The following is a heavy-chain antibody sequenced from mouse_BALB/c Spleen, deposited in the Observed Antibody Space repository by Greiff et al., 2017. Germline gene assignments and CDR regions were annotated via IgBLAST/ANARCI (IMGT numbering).Heavy chain of an antibody. V-gene: IGHV5-4*02. D-gene: IGHD2-4*01. CDR3: ASNYDYDGYAMDY. Sequence: EVQRVESGGGLVKPGGSLKLSCAASGFTFSDYYMYWVRQTPEKRLEWVATISDGGSYTYYPDSVKGRFTISRDNAKNNLYLQMSSLKSEDTAMYYCASNYDYDGYAMDYWGQGTSVTVYS. J-gene: IGHJ4*01. CDR1: GFTFSDYY. CDR2: ISDGGSYT.